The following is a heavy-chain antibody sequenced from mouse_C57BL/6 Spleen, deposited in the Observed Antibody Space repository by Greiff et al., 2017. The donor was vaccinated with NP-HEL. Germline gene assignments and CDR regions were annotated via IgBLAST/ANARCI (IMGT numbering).Heavy chain of an antibody. CDR2: IRSKSNNYAT. CDR1: GFSFNTYA. D-gene: IGHD2-1*01. CDR3: VRHGGNPYAMDY. Sequence: EVKLMESGGGLVKPKGSLKLSCAASGFSFNTYAMNWVRQAPGKGLEWVARIRSKSNNYATYYADSVKDRFTISRDDSESMLYLQMNNLKTEDTAMYYCVRHGGNPYAMDYWGQGTSVTVSS. V-gene: IGHV10-1*01. J-gene: IGHJ4*01.